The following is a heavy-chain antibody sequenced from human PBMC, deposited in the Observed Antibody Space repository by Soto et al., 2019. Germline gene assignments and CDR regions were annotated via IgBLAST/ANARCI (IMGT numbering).Heavy chain of an antibody. Sequence: GASVKVSCKASGYTFTSNALHWVRQAPGQSLEWMGWMHTGNGNTIYSQKLQGRVTMTRDTSASTAYMELTSLTSEDTAVYFCARYDGSSWQLDFRGQGTQDTVSS. CDR1: GYTFTSNA. CDR3: ARYDGSSWQLDF. J-gene: IGHJ4*02. D-gene: IGHD6-13*01. CDR2: MHTGNGNT. V-gene: IGHV1-3*04.